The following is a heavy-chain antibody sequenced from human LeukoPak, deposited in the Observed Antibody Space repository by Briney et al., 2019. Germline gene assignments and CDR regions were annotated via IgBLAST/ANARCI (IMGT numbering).Heavy chain of an antibody. CDR1: GFTFSNAW. Sequence: TGGSLRLSCAASGFTFSNAWMSWVRQAPGKGLEWVGRIKSKTDGGTTDCAAPVKGRFTISRDDSKNTPYLQMNSLKTEDTAVYYCTTELYYYDSSGSPLRPYYYYGMDVWGQGTTVTVSS. D-gene: IGHD3-22*01. CDR3: TTELYYYDSSGSPLRPYYYYGMDV. V-gene: IGHV3-15*01. J-gene: IGHJ6*02. CDR2: IKSKTDGGTT.